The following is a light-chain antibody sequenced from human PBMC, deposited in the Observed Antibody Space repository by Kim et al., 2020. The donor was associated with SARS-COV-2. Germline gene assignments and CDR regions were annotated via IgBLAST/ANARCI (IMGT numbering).Light chain of an antibody. Sequence: PGDIATLSCRASQSVSSSYLSWYQQKPGQAPRLLIYGASSRATGIPDRFSGSGSGTDFTLTISRLEPEDFAVYYCQQYGSSAMTFGQGTKVDIK. J-gene: IGKJ1*01. CDR2: GAS. CDR3: QQYGSSAMT. CDR1: QSVSSSY. V-gene: IGKV3-20*01.